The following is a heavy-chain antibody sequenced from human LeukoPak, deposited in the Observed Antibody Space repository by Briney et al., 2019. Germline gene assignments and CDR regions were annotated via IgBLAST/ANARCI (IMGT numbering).Heavy chain of an antibody. CDR1: GFTFSSYW. V-gene: IGHV3-7*01. D-gene: IGHD6-13*01. CDR2: IKQDGNEK. Sequence: RTGGSLRLSCAASGFTFSSYWMSWVRQAPGKGLEWVANIKQDGNEKYYVDSVKGRFTISRDNAKNSLYLQMNSLRAEDTAVYYCERKYSSSRYGAFDMWGQGTMVTVSS. CDR3: ERKYSSSRYGAFDM. J-gene: IGHJ3*02.